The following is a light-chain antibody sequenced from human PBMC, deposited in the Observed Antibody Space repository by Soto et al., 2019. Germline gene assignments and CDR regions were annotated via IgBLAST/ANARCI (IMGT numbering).Light chain of an antibody. J-gene: IGKJ4*01. CDR2: DTS. V-gene: IGKV3-11*01. Sequence: EIVLTQSPATLSLSPGERATLSCRASQSVSSFLAWYQQKPGQAPRLLIYDTSNRATDIPARFSCSGSGTDFTLTISSLEPQDFAVYYCQQRSNRLLTFGGGTKVEIK. CDR3: QQRSNRLLT. CDR1: QSVSSF.